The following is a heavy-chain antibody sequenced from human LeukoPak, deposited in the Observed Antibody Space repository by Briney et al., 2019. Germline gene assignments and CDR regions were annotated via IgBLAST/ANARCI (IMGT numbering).Heavy chain of an antibody. V-gene: IGHV3-30*02. CDR3: ARRNWFDP. Sequence: PGGSLRLSCVASGFTFSSNGMHWVRQAPGKGLEWVAFIRNDGSNKYYVDSVKGRFTIYRDNSKNTLYLQMNSLRAEDTAVYYCARRNWFDPWGQGTLVTVSS. J-gene: IGHJ5*02. CDR2: IRNDGSNK. CDR1: GFTFSSNG.